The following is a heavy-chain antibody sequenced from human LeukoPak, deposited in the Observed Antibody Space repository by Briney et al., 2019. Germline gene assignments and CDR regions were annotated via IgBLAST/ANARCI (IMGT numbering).Heavy chain of an antibody. V-gene: IGHV1-69*06. Sequence: SVKVSCKASGGTFSSYAISWVRQAPGQGLEWMGGIIPIFGTANYAQKFQGRVTITADKSTSTAYMELSSLRSEDTAVYYCAREDWNDWDYYYGMDVWGQGTLVTVSS. J-gene: IGHJ6*02. CDR3: AREDWNDWDYYYGMDV. CDR1: GGTFSSYA. CDR2: IIPIFGTA. D-gene: IGHD1-1*01.